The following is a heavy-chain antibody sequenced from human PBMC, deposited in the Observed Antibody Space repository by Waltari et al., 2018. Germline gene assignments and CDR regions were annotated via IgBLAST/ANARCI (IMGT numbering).Heavy chain of an antibody. CDR1: GYTFTNFS. CDR2: IHPGGGDT. Sequence: QVQLVQSGAELKNPGASVRVSCKTSGYTFTNFSFHWVRQAPGKGLEWLGWIHPGGGDTNYAQMFQGRVTLTRDTSIDTAYLELNGLTSDDTAIYYCARDHNWGPDYWGQGTLVTVSS. CDR3: ARDHNWGPDY. V-gene: IGHV1-2*02. J-gene: IGHJ4*02. D-gene: IGHD7-27*01.